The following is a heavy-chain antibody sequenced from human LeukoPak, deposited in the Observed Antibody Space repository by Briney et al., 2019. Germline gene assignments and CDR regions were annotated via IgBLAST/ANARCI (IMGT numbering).Heavy chain of an antibody. CDR3: AKVLKENVGTYFFDY. Sequence: PGGSLRLSCAASGFTFSRYAMSWVRQAPGKGLEWVSGISDSGTHTHYAESVQGRFTISRDNSKNTLFVHMNSLRAEDTAVYYCAKVLKENVGTYFFDYWGRGTLVTVSS. V-gene: IGHV3-23*01. J-gene: IGHJ4*02. CDR2: ISDSGTHT. D-gene: IGHD6-13*01. CDR1: GFTFSRYA.